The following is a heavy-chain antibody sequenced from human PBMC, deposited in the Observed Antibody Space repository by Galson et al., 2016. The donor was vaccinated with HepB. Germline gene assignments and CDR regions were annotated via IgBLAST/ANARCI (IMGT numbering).Heavy chain of an antibody. CDR2: INPISGAT. CDR1: GYTFTGYY. Sequence: SVKVSCKASGYTFTGYYMHWVRQAPGQGLEWVGWINPISGATKYSQRFQGRVTMTRDTSITTVYMEVRRLTYDDTAIYYCAREIPRIDPRRNWFDPWGQGTLVTVSS. CDR3: AREIPRIDPRRNWFDP. D-gene: IGHD2-21*01. V-gene: IGHV1-2*02. J-gene: IGHJ5*02.